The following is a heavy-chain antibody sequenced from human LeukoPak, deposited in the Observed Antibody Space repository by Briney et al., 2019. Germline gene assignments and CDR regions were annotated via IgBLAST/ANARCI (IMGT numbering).Heavy chain of an antibody. J-gene: IGHJ4*02. CDR2: IYPGDSDT. CDR3: ARTRPSSYCSSTSCPFDH. V-gene: IGHV5-51*01. CDR1: GDSFTSYW. Sequence: GESLKISCKGSGDSFTSYWIGWVRQMPGKGLEWMGIIYPGDSDTRYSPSFQGQVTISADKSISTAYLQWSSLKASDTAMYYCARTRPSSYCSSTSCPFDHWGQGTLVIVSS. D-gene: IGHD2-2*01.